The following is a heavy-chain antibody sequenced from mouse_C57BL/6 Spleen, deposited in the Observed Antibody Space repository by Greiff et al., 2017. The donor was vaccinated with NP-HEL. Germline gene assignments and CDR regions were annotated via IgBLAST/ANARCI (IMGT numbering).Heavy chain of an antibody. J-gene: IGHJ3*01. CDR3: ASELTGSLAWFAY. D-gene: IGHD4-1*01. V-gene: IGHV5-6*01. CDR2: ISSGGSYT. Sequence: EVNVVESGGDLVKPGGSLKLSCAASGFTFSSYGMSWVRQTPDKRLEWVATISSGGSYTYYPDSVKGRFTISRDNAKNTLYLQMSSLKSEDTAMYYCASELTGSLAWFAYWGQGTLVTVSA. CDR1: GFTFSSYG.